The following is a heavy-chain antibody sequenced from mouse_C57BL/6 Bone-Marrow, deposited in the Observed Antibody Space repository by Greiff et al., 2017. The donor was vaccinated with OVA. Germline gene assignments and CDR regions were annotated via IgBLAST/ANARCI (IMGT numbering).Heavy chain of an antibody. Sequence: QVQLQQPGAELVKPGASVKLSCKASGYTFTSYWMQWVKQRPGQGLEWIGEIDPSDSYTNYNQKFKDKATLTVDTSSSTAYMQLSSLTSEDAAVYYGATYSNPWFAYWGQGTLVTVSA. J-gene: IGHJ3*01. D-gene: IGHD2-5*01. CDR2: IDPSDSYT. CDR3: ATYSNPWFAY. CDR1: GYTFTSYW. V-gene: IGHV1-50*01.